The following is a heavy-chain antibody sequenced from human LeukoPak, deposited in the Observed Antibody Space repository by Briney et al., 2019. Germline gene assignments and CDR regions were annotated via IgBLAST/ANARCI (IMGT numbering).Heavy chain of an antibody. CDR3: ARAPNPLYGSGGTEEYYFDY. CDR1: GDSVSSNSAA. Sequence: SQTLSLTCAISGDSVSSNSAAWNWIRQSPSRGLEWLGRTYYRSKWYNDYAVSVKSRITINPDTSKNQFSLQLNSVTPEDTAVYYCARAPNPLYGSGGTEEYYFDYWGQGTLVTVSS. CDR2: TYYRSKWYN. V-gene: IGHV6-1*01. D-gene: IGHD3-10*01. J-gene: IGHJ4*02.